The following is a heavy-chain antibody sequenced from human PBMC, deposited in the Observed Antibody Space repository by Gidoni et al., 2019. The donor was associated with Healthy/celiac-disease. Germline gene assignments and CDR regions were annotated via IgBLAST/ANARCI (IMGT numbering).Heavy chain of an antibody. Sequence: QVQLVESWGGVVQPGRSLRLSCAASGFTFSRYAMHGVRQAPGKGLEWVAVRSYDGSKKYYADSVKDRFTISRDNSKNTLYLQMNSRRAEDTAVYYCARDFRTSGWGFGGWFDPWGQGTLVTVSS. CDR2: RSYDGSKK. V-gene: IGHV3-30-3*01. CDR1: GFTFSRYA. D-gene: IGHD6-19*01. CDR3: ARDFRTSGWGFGGWFDP. J-gene: IGHJ5*02.